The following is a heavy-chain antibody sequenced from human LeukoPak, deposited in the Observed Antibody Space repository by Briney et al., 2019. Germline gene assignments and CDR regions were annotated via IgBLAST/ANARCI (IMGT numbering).Heavy chain of an antibody. J-gene: IGHJ4*02. V-gene: IGHV4-34*01. D-gene: IGHD3-10*01. CDR2: INHSGST. CDR1: GGSFSGYY. CDR3: ARKRSPTYYYGSGSYPLFDY. Sequence: SETLSLTCAVYGGSFSGYYWSWIRQPPGKGLGWIGEINHSGSTNHNPSLKSRVTISVDTSKNQFSLKLSSVTAADTAVYYCARKRSPTYYYGSGSYPLFDYWGQGTLVTVSS.